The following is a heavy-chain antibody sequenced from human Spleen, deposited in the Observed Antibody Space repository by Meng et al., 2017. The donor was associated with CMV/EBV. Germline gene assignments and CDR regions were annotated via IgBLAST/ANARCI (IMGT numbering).Heavy chain of an antibody. CDR3: ARHTAMVLNSMDV. D-gene: IGHD5-18*01. J-gene: IGHJ6*02. CDR2: IYPGDSDT. Sequence: KVSCKGSGYSFSSYWIGWVRQVPGKGLEWMGIIYPGDSDTRYSPSFQGQVTISADKSISTAYLQWSSLKASDTAMYYCARHTAMVLNSMDVWGQGTTVTVSS. CDR1: GYSFSSYW. V-gene: IGHV5-51*01.